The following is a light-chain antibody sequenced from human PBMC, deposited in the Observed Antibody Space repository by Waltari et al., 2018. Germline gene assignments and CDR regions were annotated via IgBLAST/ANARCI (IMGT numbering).Light chain of an antibody. CDR1: QSVSMS. J-gene: IGKJ1*01. Sequence: EVVMMQSPATLSVSPGERATLSCRASQSVSMSLAWYQQKPGQAPRLLIYGASTRATKFPARFSGSGSGTEFTLTISSLQSEDFAVYYCQQYNNLWTFGQGTKVEI. CDR2: GAS. CDR3: QQYNNLWT. V-gene: IGKV3D-15*02.